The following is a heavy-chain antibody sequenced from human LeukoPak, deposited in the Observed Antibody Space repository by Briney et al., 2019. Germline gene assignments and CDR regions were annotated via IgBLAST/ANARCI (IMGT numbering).Heavy chain of an antibody. CDR1: GYTFSSYD. CDR3: ARAHFDYYYYYYMDV. J-gene: IGHJ6*03. Sequence: ASVKVSCKASGYTFSSYDINWVRQVTGQGLEWMGWMNPNSGNTGYAQKFQGRVTMTRNTSISTAYMELSSLRSEDTAVYYCARAHFDYYYYYYMDVWGKGTTVTISS. CDR2: MNPNSGNT. D-gene: IGHD3-9*01. V-gene: IGHV1-8*01.